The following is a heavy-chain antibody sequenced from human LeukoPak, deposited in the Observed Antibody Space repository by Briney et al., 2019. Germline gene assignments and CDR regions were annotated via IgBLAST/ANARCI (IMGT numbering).Heavy chain of an antibody. D-gene: IGHD1-26*01. CDR1: GGSISSYY. CDR3: ARDFLSGSYGY. Sequence: SETLSLTCTVSGGSISSYYWSWIRQPPGKGLEWIGYIYYSGSTNYNPSLKSRVTISVDTSKNQFSLKLSSVTAADTAVYYCARDFLSGSYGYWGQGTTVTVSS. V-gene: IGHV4-59*01. J-gene: IGHJ6*02. CDR2: IYYSGST.